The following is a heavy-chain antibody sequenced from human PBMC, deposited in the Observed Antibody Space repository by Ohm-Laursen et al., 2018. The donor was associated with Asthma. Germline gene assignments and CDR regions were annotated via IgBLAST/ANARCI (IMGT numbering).Heavy chain of an antibody. Sequence: LRLSCTASGFTFSSYGMHWVRQAPGKGLEWVAVISYDGSNKYYADSVKGRFTISRDNSKNTLYLQMNSLRAEDTAVYYCARDGYSGYDGNYYYYGMDVWGQGTTVTVSS. D-gene: IGHD5-12*01. CDR2: ISYDGSNK. V-gene: IGHV3-30*03. CDR3: ARDGYSGYDGNYYYYGMDV. J-gene: IGHJ6*02. CDR1: GFTFSSYG.